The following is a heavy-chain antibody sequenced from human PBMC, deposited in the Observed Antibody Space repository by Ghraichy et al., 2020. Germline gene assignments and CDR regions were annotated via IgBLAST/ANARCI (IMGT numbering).Heavy chain of an antibody. CDR3: ARTYDGSGYYSERRAFDI. CDR1: GGSISSYY. CDR2: IYYSGST. V-gene: IGHV4-59*13. J-gene: IGHJ3*02. D-gene: IGHD3-22*01. Sequence: ESLNISCTVSGGSISSYYWSWIRQPPGKGLEWIGYIYYSGSTNYNPSLKSRVTISVDTSKNQFSLKLSSVTAADTAVYYCARTYDGSGYYSERRAFDIWGQGTMVTVSS.